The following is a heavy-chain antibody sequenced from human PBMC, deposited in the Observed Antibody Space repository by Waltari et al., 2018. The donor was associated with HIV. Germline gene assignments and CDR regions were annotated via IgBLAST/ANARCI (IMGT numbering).Heavy chain of an antibody. J-gene: IGHJ1*01. CDR3: CTDMVPT. Sequence: EVVLVEAGGDRVKPGGCLRVCCAAGGWTLSDAWRHGVRQAPGKGLGWAGRIQRRTDRGTTALAAPVTATFPISSDVSNNTLYLHIYSLNLDDTDVYYCCTDMVPTWGHGTPVTASS. CDR2: IQRRTDRGTT. D-gene: IGHD2-8*01. V-gene: IGHV3-15*01. CDR1: GWTLSDAW.